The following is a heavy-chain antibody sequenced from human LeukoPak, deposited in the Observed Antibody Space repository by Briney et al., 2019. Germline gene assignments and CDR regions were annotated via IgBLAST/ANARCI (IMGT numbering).Heavy chain of an antibody. CDR3: ARGVDYYENSGTIDY. CDR1: GFTFSDYG. J-gene: IGHJ4*02. CDR2: IWYDGSNK. Sequence: PGGSLRLSCTASGFTFSDYGMHWVRQPPGKGLEWVAIIWYDGSNKTYEDSVKGRFTISTDNSKNTLYLQMNSLRAEDTAVYYCARGVDYYENSGTIDYWGQGTLVTVSS. V-gene: IGHV3-33*01. D-gene: IGHD3-22*01.